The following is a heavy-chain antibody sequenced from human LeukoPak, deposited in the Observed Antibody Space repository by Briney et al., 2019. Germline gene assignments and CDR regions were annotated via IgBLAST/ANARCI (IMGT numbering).Heavy chain of an antibody. V-gene: IGHV1-2*02. Sequence: ASMKASSKPSRYTSTVNYLHWDRQVPEHGIEWVGWMNPNSGVTGYAQNFQGRVTMTRDTSISTAYMELSSLTSDDTAVYYCTRGAGTSWFDYWGQGSLVTVSS. D-gene: IGHD2-2*01. CDR3: TRGAGTSWFDY. CDR2: MNPNSGVT. CDR1: RYTSTVNY. J-gene: IGHJ4*02.